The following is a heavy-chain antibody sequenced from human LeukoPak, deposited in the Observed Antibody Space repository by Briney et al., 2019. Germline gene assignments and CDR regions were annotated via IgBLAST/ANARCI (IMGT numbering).Heavy chain of an antibody. CDR3: AKAGAGSYFDY. CDR2: ISWNSGSI. CDR1: GFTFDDYA. D-gene: IGHD1-26*01. Sequence: GGSLRLSCAASGFTFDDYAMHWVRQAPGKGLEWVSGISWNSGSIGYADSVKGRFTISRDNAKNSLYLQMNSLRAEDTALYYCAKAGAGSYFDYWGQGTLFTVSS. V-gene: IGHV3-9*01. J-gene: IGHJ4*02.